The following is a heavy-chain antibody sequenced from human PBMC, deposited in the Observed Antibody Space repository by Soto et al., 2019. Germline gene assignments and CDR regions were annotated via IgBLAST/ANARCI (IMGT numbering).Heavy chain of an antibody. J-gene: IGHJ4*02. CDR1: GFTFSSYA. V-gene: IGHV3-64*01. CDR3: ARGPPYSSSWYLGGYFDY. Sequence: GGSLRLSCAASGFTFSSYAMHWVRQAPGKGLEYVSAISSNGGSTYYANSVKGRFTISRDNSKNTLYLQMGSLRAEDMAVYYCARGPPYSSSWYLGGYFDYWGQGTLVTVSS. D-gene: IGHD6-13*01. CDR2: ISSNGGST.